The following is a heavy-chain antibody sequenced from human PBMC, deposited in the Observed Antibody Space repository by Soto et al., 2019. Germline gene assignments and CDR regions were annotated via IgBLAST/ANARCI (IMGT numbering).Heavy chain of an antibody. Sequence: GGSLRLSCAASGFTFSTYSMNWVRQAPGKGLEWVSYISSSSTIHYADSVKGRFTISRDNAKNSLYLQMNSLRAEDTAVYYCARSYTGDYWGQGTLVTVSS. CDR2: ISSSSTI. CDR3: ARSYTGDY. V-gene: IGHV3-48*01. CDR1: GFTFSTYS. J-gene: IGHJ4*02. D-gene: IGHD3-10*01.